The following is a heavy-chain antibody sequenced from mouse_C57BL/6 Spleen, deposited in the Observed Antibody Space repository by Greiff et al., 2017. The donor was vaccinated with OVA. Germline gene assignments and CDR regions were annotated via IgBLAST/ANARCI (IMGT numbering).Heavy chain of an antibody. D-gene: IGHD3-2*02. CDR1: GYTFTSYW. J-gene: IGHJ2*01. CDR3: ARGLRWRVDY. V-gene: IGHV1-55*01. Sequence: QVQLQQPGAELVKPGASVKMSCKASGYTFTSYWITWVKQRPGQGLEWIGDIYPGSGSTNYNEKFKSKATLTVDTSSSPAYMQLSSLRSEDSAVDYCARGLRWRVDYWGQGTTLTVSS. CDR2: IYPGSGST.